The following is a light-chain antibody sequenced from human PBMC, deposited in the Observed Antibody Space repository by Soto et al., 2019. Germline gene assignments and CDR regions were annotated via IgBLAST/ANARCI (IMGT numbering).Light chain of an antibody. Sequence: EIVLTQSPATLSSSPGERATLSCRASQSVSSYLAWYQQKPGQAPRLLIYDASNRATGIPARFSGSGSGTDFTLTISCLEPEDFAVYYCQQRSNWRGTFGQGTRLEIK. J-gene: IGKJ5*01. V-gene: IGKV3-11*01. CDR3: QQRSNWRGT. CDR2: DAS. CDR1: QSVSSY.